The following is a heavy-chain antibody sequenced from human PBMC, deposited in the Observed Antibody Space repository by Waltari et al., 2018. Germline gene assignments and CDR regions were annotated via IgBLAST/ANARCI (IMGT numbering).Heavy chain of an antibody. J-gene: IGHJ3*02. CDR2: IRYDGSNK. CDR1: GFTFSSYG. Sequence: QVQLVESGGGVVQPGGSLRLSCAASGFTFSSYGMHWVRQAPGKGLEWVAFIRYDGSNKYYADSVKGRFTISRDNSKNTLYLQMNSLRAEDTAVYYCAKGYGSGSPEPFDIWGQGTMVTVSS. V-gene: IGHV3-30*02. D-gene: IGHD3-10*01. CDR3: AKGYGSGSPEPFDI.